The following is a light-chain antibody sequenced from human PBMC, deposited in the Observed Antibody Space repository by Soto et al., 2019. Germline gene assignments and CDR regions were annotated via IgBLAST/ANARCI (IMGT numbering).Light chain of an antibody. CDR3: QQYGSSPPYT. CDR1: QTVSGNY. V-gene: IGKV3-20*01. Sequence: EIVLPQSPGTLSLSPGERATLSCRASQTVSGNYLAWYQQKPRQSPRLLIYGSSDRATGIPDRFSGSGSGTDFTLTITRVEPEDFAVYYCQQYGSSPPYTFGQGTKLEIK. J-gene: IGKJ2*01. CDR2: GSS.